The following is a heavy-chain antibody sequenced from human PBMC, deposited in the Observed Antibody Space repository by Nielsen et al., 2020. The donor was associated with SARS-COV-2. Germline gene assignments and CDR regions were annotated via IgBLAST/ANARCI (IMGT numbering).Heavy chain of an antibody. Sequence: ASVKVSCKAPGYRFSVYYMHWVRQAPGQGLEWVGRINPNSGGPNYAQKFQGRVTMTWDTSISTAYMELSGLKSDDTAVFYCAGSGSGWYNFDSWGQGTLVTVSS. CDR3: AGSGSGWYNFDS. J-gene: IGHJ4*02. D-gene: IGHD6-19*01. CDR1: GYRFSVYY. CDR2: INPNSGGP. V-gene: IGHV1-2*06.